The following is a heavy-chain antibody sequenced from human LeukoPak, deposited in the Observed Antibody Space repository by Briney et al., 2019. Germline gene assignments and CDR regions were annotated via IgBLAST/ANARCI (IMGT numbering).Heavy chain of an antibody. V-gene: IGHV3-30*02. CDR3: ARDFFPGYDSSGFLDY. CDR2: IRNDGSTK. D-gene: IGHD3-22*01. Sequence: AGGSLRLSCAASGFTFSNYGMHWVRQAPGKGLEWVAFIRNDGSTKYYVDSVKGRFVISRDNSRNTLYLYMNSLRAEDSAVYYCARDFFPGYDSSGFLDYWGQGTLVTVSS. J-gene: IGHJ4*02. CDR1: GFTFSNYG.